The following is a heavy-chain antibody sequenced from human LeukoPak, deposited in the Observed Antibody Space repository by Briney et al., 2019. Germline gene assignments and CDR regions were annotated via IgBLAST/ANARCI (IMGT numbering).Heavy chain of an antibody. CDR1: GFTFSIYA. V-gene: IGHV3-23*01. CDR3: AKGTSSSCYSAPNY. Sequence: GGSLRLSCAASGFTFSIYAMSWVRQAPGKGLEWVSSISGTSGNTYYADSVKGRFTISRDNSKNTLSLQLNSLRAEDTAVYYCAKGTSSSCYSAPNYWGQGTLVTVSS. J-gene: IGHJ4*02. CDR2: ISGTSGNT. D-gene: IGHD2-15*01.